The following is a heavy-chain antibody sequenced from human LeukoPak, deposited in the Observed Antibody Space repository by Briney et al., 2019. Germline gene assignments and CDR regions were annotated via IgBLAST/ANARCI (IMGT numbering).Heavy chain of an antibody. Sequence: GGSLRLSCAASAFSLNAYNMNWVRQAPGKGLEWVSSISYTGTYIYYADSVKGRFTISRDNSKNTLYLQMNSLRAEDTAVYYCAKDSSSWSNFDYWGQGTLVTVSS. J-gene: IGHJ4*02. V-gene: IGHV3-21*04. CDR3: AKDSSSWSNFDY. CDR2: ISYTGTYI. CDR1: AFSLNAYN. D-gene: IGHD6-13*01.